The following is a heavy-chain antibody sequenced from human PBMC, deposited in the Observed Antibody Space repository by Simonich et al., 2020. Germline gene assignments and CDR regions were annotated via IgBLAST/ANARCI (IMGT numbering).Heavy chain of an antibody. J-gene: IGHJ1*01. V-gene: IGHV3-9*01. D-gene: IGHD6-13*01. Sequence: EVQLVESGGGLVQPGRSLRLSCAASGFTFDDYAMHWFRQAPGKGLEWVSGISWKSGSIGYADSVKGRFTISRDNAKNSLYLQMNSLRAEDTALYYCAKDVAAAGTEYFQHWGQGTLVTVSS. CDR2: ISWKSGSI. CDR1: GFTFDDYA. CDR3: AKDVAAAGTEYFQH.